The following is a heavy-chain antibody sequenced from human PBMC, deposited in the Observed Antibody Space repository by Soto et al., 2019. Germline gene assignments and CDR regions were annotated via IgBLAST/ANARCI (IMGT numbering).Heavy chain of an antibody. CDR3: ARRRYCGADCYSKYDSGMDL. CDR2: IIPVLGVT. J-gene: IGHJ6*02. D-gene: IGHD2-21*02. CDR1: GSTFSSYT. Sequence: QVQLVQSGAEVKKPGSSVKVSCRASGSTFSSYTVSWVRQAPGQGLEWMGRIIPVLGVTNYAPKFKGSVTITADKSKTTVYMELSSLRSGDTAIYYCARRRYCGADCYSKYDSGMDLWGQGNTVTVSS. V-gene: IGHV1-69*02.